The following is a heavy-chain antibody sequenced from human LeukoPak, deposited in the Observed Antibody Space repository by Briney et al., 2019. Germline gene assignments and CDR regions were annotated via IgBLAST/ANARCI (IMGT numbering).Heavy chain of an antibody. CDR1: GGSVTSYY. Sequence: PSETLSLTCIVSGGSVTSYYWSWIRQPPGKGLEWIGYIYYSGSTNYNPSLKSRVTISIDTSKNQFSLRLTSVTAAGTAVYYCARLPSITLFGVVTSAFHIWGQGTMVTVSS. J-gene: IGHJ3*02. D-gene: IGHD3-3*01. CDR2: IYYSGST. V-gene: IGHV4-59*08. CDR3: ARLPSITLFGVVTSAFHI.